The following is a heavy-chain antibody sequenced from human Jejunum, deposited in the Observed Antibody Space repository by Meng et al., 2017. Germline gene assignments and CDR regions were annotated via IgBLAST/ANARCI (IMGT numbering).Heavy chain of an antibody. D-gene: IGHD5-24*01. CDR2: FSRSTSYI. CDR3: ARGGPRDGHPDYDY. Sequence: GESLKIPCAASGFTFSSYGMTWVRQAPGKGLEWVSSFSRSTSYIYYADSVNGRFTISRDNAKNSLYLQMNNLRAEDTAVYFCARGGPRDGHPDYDYWGQGTLVTVSS. J-gene: IGHJ4*02. V-gene: IGHV3-21*03. CDR1: GFTFSSYG.